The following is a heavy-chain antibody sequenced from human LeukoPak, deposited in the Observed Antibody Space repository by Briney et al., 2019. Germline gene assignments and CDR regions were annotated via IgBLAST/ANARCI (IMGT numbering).Heavy chain of an antibody. CDR1: GFTFSTYA. J-gene: IGHJ4*02. D-gene: IGHD5-24*01. CDR2: ISTSGGST. CDR3: ANDPEMATIEY. V-gene: IGHV3-23*01. Sequence: GGSLRLSCAASGFTFSTYAMSWVRQAPGKGLEWVSSISTSGGSTYYADSVKGRFTISRDNSKNTLYLQMNSLRADDTAVYYCANDPEMATIEYWGQGTLVTVSS.